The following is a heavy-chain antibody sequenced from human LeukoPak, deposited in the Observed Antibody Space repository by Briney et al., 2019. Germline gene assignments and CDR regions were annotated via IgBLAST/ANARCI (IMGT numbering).Heavy chain of an antibody. CDR1: GFTFSSYE. J-gene: IGHJ4*02. D-gene: IGHD3-10*01. CDR3: ARDRSSLGLWFGELRN. V-gene: IGHV3-74*01. Sequence: PGGSLRLSCAASGFTFSSYEMNWVRQAPGKGLVWVSRIYSDGSSTNYADSVKGRFTISRDNAKNTLYLQMNSLRAEDTAVYYCARDRSSLGLWFGELRNWGQGTLVTVSS. CDR2: IYSDGSST.